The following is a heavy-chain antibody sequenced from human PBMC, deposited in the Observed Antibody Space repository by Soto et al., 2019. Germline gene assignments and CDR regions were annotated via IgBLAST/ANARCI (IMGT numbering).Heavy chain of an antibody. D-gene: IGHD3-3*01. V-gene: IGHV4-61*01. CDR2: IYYTGST. CDR1: GGSVSGESHY. Sequence: SETLSLTCTVSGGSVSGESHYWRWIRQTPGKGLEWIGYIYYTGSTNYNPSLKGRVTMSVDTSRDQVSLRLRSVTRADTAVYYCAXDQYDFRSGSYYYAMEVWGQGTKVTVSS. CDR3: AXDQYDFRSGSYYYAMEV. J-gene: IGHJ6*02.